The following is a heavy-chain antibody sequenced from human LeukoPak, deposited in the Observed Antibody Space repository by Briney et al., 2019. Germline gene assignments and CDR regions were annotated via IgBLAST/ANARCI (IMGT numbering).Heavy chain of an antibody. V-gene: IGHV3-48*03. D-gene: IGHD1-26*01. CDR2: ISSSGSTI. CDR3: AKIAETSGIYGQGYDY. Sequence: GGSLRLSCAASGFTFSSYEMNWVRQAPGKGLEWVSYISSSGSTIYYADSVKGRFTISRDNAKNTLYLQMNSLRAEDTAVYYCAKIAETSGIYGQGYDYWGQGTLVTVSS. J-gene: IGHJ4*02. CDR1: GFTFSSYE.